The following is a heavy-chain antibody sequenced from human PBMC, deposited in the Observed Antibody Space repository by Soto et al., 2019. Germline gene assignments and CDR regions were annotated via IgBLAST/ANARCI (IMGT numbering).Heavy chain of an antibody. CDR3: AKPKGADIHFDS. D-gene: IGHD3-9*01. CDR2: ISFDGRDK. J-gene: IGHJ4*02. Sequence: QVQLVESGGGVVQPGKSLRLSCAAAGFAFSRDGMHWVRQAPGKGLEWVAVISFDGRDKYYADSVKGRFTISRDNSKNTVDLQMNSLRPEDTALYYCAKPKGADIHFDSWGQGTLVTVSS. CDR1: GFAFSRDG. V-gene: IGHV3-30*18.